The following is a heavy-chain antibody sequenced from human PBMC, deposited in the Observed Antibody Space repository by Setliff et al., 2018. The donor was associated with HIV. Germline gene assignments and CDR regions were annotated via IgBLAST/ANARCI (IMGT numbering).Heavy chain of an antibody. CDR2: INHRGST. CDR3: ARESPSSSWFYFDF. Sequence: PSETLSLTCAAYGGSFSDYYWTWIRQSPGKGLEWIGEINHRGSTNYNPSLKSRVTVPVDTSKNQFSLKLGSVTAADTAVYYCARESPSSSWFYFDFWGQGTLVTVSS. J-gene: IGHJ4*02. CDR1: GGSFSDYY. D-gene: IGHD6-13*01. V-gene: IGHV4-34*01.